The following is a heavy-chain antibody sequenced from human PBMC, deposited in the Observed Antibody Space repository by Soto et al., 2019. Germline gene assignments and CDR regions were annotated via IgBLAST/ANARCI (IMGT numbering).Heavy chain of an antibody. CDR2: ISGSGGST. V-gene: IGHV3-23*01. CDR3: AKGPGNYDSSGYYYVGAFYI. Sequence: PGGSLRLSCAASGFTFSSYAMSWVRQAPGKGLEWVSAISGSGGSTYYADSVKGRFTISRDNSKNTLYLQMNSLRAEDTAVYYCAKGPGNYDSSGYYYVGAFYIWGQGTMVTVSS. J-gene: IGHJ3*02. D-gene: IGHD3-22*01. CDR1: GFTFSSYA.